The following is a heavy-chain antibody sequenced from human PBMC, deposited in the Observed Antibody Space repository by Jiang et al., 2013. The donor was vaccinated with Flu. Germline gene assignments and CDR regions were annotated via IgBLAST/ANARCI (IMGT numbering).Heavy chain of an antibody. V-gene: IGHV3-30*18. CDR1: GFTFSTYG. CDR2: ISYDGSNK. Sequence: QLVESGGGVVQPGRSLRLSCAASGFTFSTYGMHWVRQAPGKGLEWVAVISYDGSNKYYADSVKGRFTISRDNSKNTLYLQMNSLRAEDTAVYYCAKSGPLGELSLNWFDPWGQGTLVTVSS. D-gene: IGHD3-16*02. J-gene: IGHJ5*02. CDR3: AKSGPLGELSLNWFDP.